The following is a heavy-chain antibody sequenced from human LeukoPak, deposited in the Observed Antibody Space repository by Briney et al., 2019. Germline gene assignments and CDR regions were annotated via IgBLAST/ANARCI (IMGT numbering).Heavy chain of an antibody. Sequence: PSETLSHTCSVSGVSITSNYWSWIRQPPGKGLQWLGYTHHSGATSYNPSLKSRSTMSLDTSNNQFSLKLGSVTAADAAVYYCARSSGHSYGDFDYWGQGNLVTVSS. V-gene: IGHV4-59*01. D-gene: IGHD5-18*01. CDR3: ARSSGHSYGDFDY. CDR1: GVSITSNY. CDR2: THHSGAT. J-gene: IGHJ4*02.